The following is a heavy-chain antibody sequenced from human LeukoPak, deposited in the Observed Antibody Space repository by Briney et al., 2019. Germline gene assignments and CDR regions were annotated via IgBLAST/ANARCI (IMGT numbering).Heavy chain of an antibody. J-gene: IGHJ4*02. V-gene: IGHV3-23*01. CDR3: ARGSYYGYYYFDY. D-gene: IGHD1-26*01. CDR2: ISGSGGST. CDR1: GFTFSSYA. Sequence: GGSLRLSCAASGFTFSSYAMSWVRQAPGKGLEWVSGISGSGGSTNYADSVKGRITISRDNSKSTLYLQMNSLRAEDTAVYYCARGSYYGYYYFDYWGQGTLVTVSS.